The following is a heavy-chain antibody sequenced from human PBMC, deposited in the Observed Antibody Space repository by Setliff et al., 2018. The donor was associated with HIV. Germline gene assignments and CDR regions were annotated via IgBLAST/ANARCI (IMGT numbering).Heavy chain of an antibody. CDR2: IYHSGST. D-gene: IGHD6-13*01. V-gene: IGHV4-38-2*02. CDR3: ARDGGRTGYSSSSDQ. Sequence: SETLSLTCAVSGFSISSGYYWGWIRQPPGKELEWIGTIYHSGSTYYSPSLMSRVTITVDTSKNQISLKLNSVTAADTAVYYCARDGGRTGYSSSSDQWGQGTLVTVSS. J-gene: IGHJ4*02. CDR1: GFSISSGYY.